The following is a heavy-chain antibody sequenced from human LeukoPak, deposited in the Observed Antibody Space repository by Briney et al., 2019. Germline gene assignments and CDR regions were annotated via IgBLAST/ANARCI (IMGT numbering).Heavy chain of an antibody. CDR2: INPRGTAT. CDR3: ARDTSEGDYAWWFDP. J-gene: IGHJ5*02. D-gene: IGHD3-16*01. V-gene: IGHV1-46*01. Sequence: GAPVKVSCKASGYTFTSHYMHWVRQAPGQGLEWMGLINPRGTATRYAESFQGRLTLTRDLSTSTDYMELSSLRSDDTAVYFCARDTSEGDYAWWFDPWGQGTLVTVAS. CDR1: GYTFTSHY.